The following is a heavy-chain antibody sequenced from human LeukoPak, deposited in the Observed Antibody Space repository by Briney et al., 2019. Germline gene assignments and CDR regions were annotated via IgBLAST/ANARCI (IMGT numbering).Heavy chain of an antibody. CDR3: VKDQNYQLRL. Sequence: GGSLRLSCAASGFTFSSYSMSWVRQAPGKGLEWVSIIDSGGRVTFYTDSVKGRFTISRDNAKNTVFLQMNSLTVEDTATYYCVKDQNYQLRLWGQGTLVTVSS. V-gene: IGHV3-23*03. D-gene: IGHD2-2*01. CDR2: IDSGGRVT. CDR1: GFTFSSYS. J-gene: IGHJ4*02.